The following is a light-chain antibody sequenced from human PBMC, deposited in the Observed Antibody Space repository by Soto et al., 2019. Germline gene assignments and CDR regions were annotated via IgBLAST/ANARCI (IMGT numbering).Light chain of an antibody. CDR2: GVS. V-gene: IGLV2-14*01. J-gene: IGLJ1*01. CDR1: ISDFVVYNY. Sequence: LTQPASVSGSPGQSITISCTGTISDFVVYNYVSWYQQHPGKAPKLMIYGVSNRPSGVSNRFSGSKSGNTASLTISGLQADDEADYYCSSHTISSALQVFGTGTRSPS. CDR3: SSHTISSALQV.